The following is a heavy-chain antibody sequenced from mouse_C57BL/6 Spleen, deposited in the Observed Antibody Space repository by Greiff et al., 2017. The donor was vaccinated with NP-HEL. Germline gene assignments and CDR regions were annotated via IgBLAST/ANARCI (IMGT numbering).Heavy chain of an antibody. CDR1: GYTFTDYY. CDR2: INPYNGGT. D-gene: IGHD1-1*01. V-gene: IGHV1-19*01. J-gene: IGHJ2*01. CDR3: ARSSITTVVAFDY. Sequence: VQLQQSGPVLVKPGASVKMSCKASGYTFTDYYMNWVKQSHGKSLEWIGVINPYNGGTSYNQKFKGKATLTVDKSSSTAYMELNSLTSEDSAVYYCARSSITTVVAFDYWGQGTTLTVSS.